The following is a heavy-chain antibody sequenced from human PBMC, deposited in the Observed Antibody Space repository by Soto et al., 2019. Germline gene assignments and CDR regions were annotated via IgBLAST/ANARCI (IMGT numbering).Heavy chain of an antibody. CDR2: MNPNSGNT. CDR1: GYTLTIYV. D-gene: IGHD6-6*01. J-gene: IGHJ4*02. CDR3: ARGEYSSSFPDY. Sequence: GVSVKVYCKSSGYTLTIYVINWLRQATGQGLEWMGWMNPNSGNTGYAQKFQGRVTMTRNTSISTAYMELSSLRSEDTAVYYCARGEYSSSFPDYWGQGTLVTVSS. V-gene: IGHV1-8*01.